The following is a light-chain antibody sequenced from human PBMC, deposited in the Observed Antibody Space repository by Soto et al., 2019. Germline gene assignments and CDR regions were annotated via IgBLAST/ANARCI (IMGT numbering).Light chain of an antibody. CDR2: DAS. V-gene: IGKV1-5*01. J-gene: IGKJ1*01. CDR1: QTISSW. Sequence: DIQMTQFPSILSASVGDRVTITCRASQTISSWLAWYQQKPGKAPKLLIYDASSLESGVPSRFSGSGSGTEFTLTITRLQADDSATYYCQQYNNYWTFGQGTKVEIK. CDR3: QQYNNYWT.